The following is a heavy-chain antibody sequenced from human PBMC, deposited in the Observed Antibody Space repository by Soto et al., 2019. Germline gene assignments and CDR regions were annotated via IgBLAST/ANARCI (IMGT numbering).Heavy chain of an antibody. CDR3: ARDCSGGSCCDY. J-gene: IGHJ4*02. V-gene: IGHV3-33*01. CDR2: IWYDGSDK. D-gene: IGHD2-15*01. CDR1: GFSFNNYG. Sequence: QVHLVESGGGVVQPGRSLRLSCAASGFSFNNYGMHWVRQAPGKGLEWVAVIWYDGSDKYYADSVKGRFTISRDNSKSTLYLQMDSLRAEDTAMYYCARDCSGGSCCDYWGQGTLVTVSS.